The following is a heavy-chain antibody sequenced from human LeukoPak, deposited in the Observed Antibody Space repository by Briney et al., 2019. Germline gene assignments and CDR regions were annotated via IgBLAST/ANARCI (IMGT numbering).Heavy chain of an antibody. CDR3: ARDRGGGWYFGY. D-gene: IGHD6-19*01. J-gene: IGHJ4*02. CDR2: TYYRSKWSN. CDR1: GDSVSNSSAA. V-gene: IGHV6-1*01. Sequence: SQTLSLTCAISGDSVSNSSAAWNWIRQSPSRVLEWLERTYYRSKWSNDYAVSVKSRITTNPDTSKNQFSLQLSSVTPDDTAVYYCARDRGGGWYFGYWGQGTLVTVSS.